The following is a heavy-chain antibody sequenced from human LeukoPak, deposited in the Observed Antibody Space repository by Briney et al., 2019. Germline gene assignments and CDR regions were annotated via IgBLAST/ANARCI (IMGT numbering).Heavy chain of an antibody. J-gene: IGHJ6*03. Sequence: ASVKVSCKASGYTFTNYGISWVRQAPRQGLEWMGWISAYNGYTHYAQMLQGRVTMTTDTPTSTAYMELRSLRSDDTAVYYCVRDGHRLFDYYYNYMDVRGKGTTVTVSS. V-gene: IGHV1-18*01. CDR3: VRDGHRLFDYYYNYMDV. CDR2: ISAYNGYT. D-gene: IGHD2-21*01. CDR1: GYTFTNYG.